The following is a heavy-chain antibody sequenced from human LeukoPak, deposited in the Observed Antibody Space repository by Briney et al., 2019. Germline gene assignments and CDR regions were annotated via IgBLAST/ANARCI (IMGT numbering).Heavy chain of an antibody. CDR1: GGSISSGSYY. Sequence: PSQTLSLTCTVSGGSISSGSYYWSWIRQPAGKGLEWIARIYTSGTTNYNPSLKSRVTISVDTSKNQFSLKLSSVTAADTAVYYCAREREGPYGYLDYWGQGTLVTVSS. V-gene: IGHV4-61*02. J-gene: IGHJ4*02. CDR2: IYTSGTT. D-gene: IGHD4-17*01. CDR3: AREREGPYGYLDY.